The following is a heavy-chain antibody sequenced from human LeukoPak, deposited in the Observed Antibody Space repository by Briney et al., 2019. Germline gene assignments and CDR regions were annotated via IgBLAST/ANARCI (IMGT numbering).Heavy chain of an antibody. CDR1: GDSISAHY. J-gene: IGHJ4*02. CDR2: IYYSGST. Sequence: SETLSLTCAVSGDSISAHYWSWVRQSPEKGLEWIGYIYYSGSTNYNPSLKSRVTISVDTSKNQFSLKLSSVTAADTAVYYCARYSGYDYFLDYWGQGTLVTVSS. CDR3: ARYSGYDYFLDY. D-gene: IGHD5-12*01. V-gene: IGHV4-59*11.